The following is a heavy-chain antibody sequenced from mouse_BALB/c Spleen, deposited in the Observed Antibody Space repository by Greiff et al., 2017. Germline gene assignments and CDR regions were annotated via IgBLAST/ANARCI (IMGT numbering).Heavy chain of an antibody. CDR3: ARQDLLLRSYAMDY. CDR1: GFAFSSYD. CDR2: ISSGGGST. D-gene: IGHD1-1*01. J-gene: IGHJ4*01. V-gene: IGHV5-12-1*01. Sequence: EVKVVESGGGLVKPGGSLKLSCAASGFAFSSYDMSWVRQTPEKRLEWVAYISSGGGSTYYPDTVKGRFTISRDNAKNTLYLQMSSLKSEDTAMYYCARQDLLLRSYAMDYWGQGTSVTVSS.